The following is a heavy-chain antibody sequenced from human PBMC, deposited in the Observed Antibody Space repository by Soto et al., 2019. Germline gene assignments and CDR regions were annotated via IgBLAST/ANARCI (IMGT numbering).Heavy chain of an antibody. J-gene: IGHJ6*02. CDR2: IIPIFGTA. CDR3: ARDPFTVTTEYYYYGMGV. D-gene: IGHD4-4*01. V-gene: IGHV1-69*01. Sequence: QVQLVQSGAEVKKPGSSVKVSCKASGGTFSSYAISWVRQAPGQGLEWMGGIIPIFGTANYAQKFQGRVTITADESTSTAYMELSSLRSEDTAVYYCARDPFTVTTEYYYYGMGVWGQGTTVTVSS. CDR1: GGTFSSYA.